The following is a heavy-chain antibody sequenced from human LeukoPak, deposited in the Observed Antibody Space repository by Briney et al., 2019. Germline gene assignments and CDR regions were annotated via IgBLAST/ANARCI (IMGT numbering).Heavy chain of an antibody. V-gene: IGHV4-39*07. D-gene: IGHD3-16*01. J-gene: IGHJ4*02. Sequence: SETLSLTCTVSGGSISSSSYYWGWIRQPPGKGLEWIGSIYYSGSTYYNPSLKSRVTISVDTSKNQFSLKLSSVTAADTAVYYCAREPLGELSYDLGYFDYWGQGTLVTVSS. CDR1: GGSISSSSYY. CDR3: AREPLGELSYDLGYFDY. CDR2: IYYSGST.